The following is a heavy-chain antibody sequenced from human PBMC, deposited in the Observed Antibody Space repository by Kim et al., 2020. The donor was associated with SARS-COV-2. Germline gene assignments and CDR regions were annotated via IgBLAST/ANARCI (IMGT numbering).Heavy chain of an antibody. CDR3: ARRGGQWLVQGYYYGMDV. CDR1: GYSFTSYW. CDR2: IYPGDSDT. D-gene: IGHD6-19*01. V-gene: IGHV5-51*01. Sequence: GESLKISCKGSGYSFTSYWIGWVRQMPGKGLEWMGIIYPGDSDTRYSPSFQGQVTISADKSISTAYLQWSSLKASDTAMYYCARRGGQWLVQGYYYGMDVWGQGTTVTVSS. J-gene: IGHJ6*02.